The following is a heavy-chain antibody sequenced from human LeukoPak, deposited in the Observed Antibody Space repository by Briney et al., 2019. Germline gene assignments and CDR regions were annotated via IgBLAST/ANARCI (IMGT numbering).Heavy chain of an antibody. CDR1: GYTFTSYG. D-gene: IGHD1-26*01. J-gene: IGHJ6*02. CDR2: ISAYNGNT. V-gene: IGHV1-18*01. Sequence: ASVKVSCKASGYTFTSYGISWVRQAPGQGLEWMGWISAYNGNTNYAQKLQGRVTMTTDTSTSTAYMELRSLRSDDTAVYYCARGLVELPSYYYYGMDVWGQGTTVTVSS. CDR3: ARGLVELPSYYYYGMDV.